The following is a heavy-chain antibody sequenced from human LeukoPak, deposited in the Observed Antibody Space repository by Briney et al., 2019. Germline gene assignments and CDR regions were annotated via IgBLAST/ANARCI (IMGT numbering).Heavy chain of an antibody. CDR3: ATDRDFWSGCSSFDY. V-gene: IGHV1-24*01. J-gene: IGHJ4*02. D-gene: IGHD3-3*01. Sequence: ASVKVSCKVSGYTLTELSMHWVRQAPGKGLEWMGGFDPEDGETIYAQKFQGRVTMTEDTSTDTAYMELSSLRSEDTAVYYCATDRDFWSGCSSFDYWGQGTLVTVSS. CDR2: FDPEDGET. CDR1: GYTLTELS.